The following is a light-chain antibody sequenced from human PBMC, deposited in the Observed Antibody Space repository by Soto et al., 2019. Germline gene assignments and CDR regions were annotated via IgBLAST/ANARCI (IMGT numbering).Light chain of an antibody. Sequence: QSELTQPASVSGSPGQSITISCTGTSSDVGGYNHVSWYHHHPGKAPKLLIYDDSHRPSGVSNRFSGSKSGNTASLTISGLQAEDEADYYCSSYTSNSHYVFGTGTKVTVL. CDR3: SSYTSNSHYV. J-gene: IGLJ1*01. CDR2: DDS. CDR1: SSDVGGYNH. V-gene: IGLV2-14*03.